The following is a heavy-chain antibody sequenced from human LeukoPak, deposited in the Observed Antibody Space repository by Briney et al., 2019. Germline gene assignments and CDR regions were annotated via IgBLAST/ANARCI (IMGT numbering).Heavy chain of an antibody. Sequence: PGGSLRLSCAASGFTFTTYSMNWVRQAPGKGQEWVSYISSSSSPIYYADSVKGRFTVSRDNAKNSLFLQMNSLRAEDTAVYYCARRPIYGAGSYYYFDYWGQGTLVTVSS. CDR2: ISSSSSPI. D-gene: IGHD3-10*01. CDR3: ARRPIYGAGSYYYFDY. V-gene: IGHV3-48*04. CDR1: GFTFTTYS. J-gene: IGHJ4*02.